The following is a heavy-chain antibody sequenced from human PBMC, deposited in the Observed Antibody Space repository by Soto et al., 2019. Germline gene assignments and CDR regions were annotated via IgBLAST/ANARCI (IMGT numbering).Heavy chain of an antibody. CDR2: ITGSGLSI. D-gene: IGHD6-25*01. CDR1: GFTFSDSY. V-gene: IGHV3-11*01. CDR3: ARPLYGSTSGWLLDY. Sequence: QVQLVESGGGLVKPGGSLRLSCAASGFTFSDSYMSWIRQAPGKGLEWVSCITGSGLSIYYADSVKGRFTISRDNAKNSLYLQRNSLRAEDTAVYYCARPLYGSTSGWLLDYWGRGTLVTVSS. J-gene: IGHJ4*02.